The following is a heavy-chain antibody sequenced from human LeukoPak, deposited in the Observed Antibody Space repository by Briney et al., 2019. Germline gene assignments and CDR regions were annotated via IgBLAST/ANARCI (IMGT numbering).Heavy chain of an antibody. J-gene: IGHJ4*02. CDR1: GFTFSSYW. CDR2: IKQDGSEK. CDR3: ARDNLIQGYFDLQAFDY. Sequence: GGSLRLSCAASGFTFSSYWMSWVRQAPGKGLEWVANIKQDGSEKYYVDSVKGRFTISRDNAKNSLSLQMTGLRAEDTAVYYCARDNLIQGYFDLQAFDYWGQGTLVTVSS. V-gene: IGHV3-7*01. D-gene: IGHD3-9*01.